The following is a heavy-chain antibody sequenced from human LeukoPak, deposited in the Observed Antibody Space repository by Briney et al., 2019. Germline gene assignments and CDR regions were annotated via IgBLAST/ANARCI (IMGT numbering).Heavy chain of an antibody. CDR1: GGSISSGIYY. V-gene: IGHV4-39*02. CDR3: TRHFGSGRDDY. Sequence: SETLSLTCTVSGGSISSGIYYWGWIRQPPGKGLEWIGSIHYSGSTYYNPSLKSRVTVSVDTSKNYFTVNLSSVTAADTAVYYCTRHFGSGRDDYWGQGTLVTVSS. J-gene: IGHJ4*02. CDR2: IHYSGST. D-gene: IGHD3-10*01.